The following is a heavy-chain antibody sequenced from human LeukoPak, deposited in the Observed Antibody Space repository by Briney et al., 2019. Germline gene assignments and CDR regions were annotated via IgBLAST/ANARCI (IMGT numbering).Heavy chain of an antibody. Sequence: GGSLRLSCAASGFTLSSYSMHWGRQAPGEGLEFVSAISKNGRNTYYGNSMKGRFTISRDISKNTLYLQMGSLRPEDMAVYYCARVDSGSTCASWGQGILVTVSS. CDR1: GFTLSSYS. CDR3: ARVDSGSTCAS. J-gene: IGHJ1*01. D-gene: IGHD2-2*01. V-gene: IGHV3-64*01. CDR2: ISKNGRNT.